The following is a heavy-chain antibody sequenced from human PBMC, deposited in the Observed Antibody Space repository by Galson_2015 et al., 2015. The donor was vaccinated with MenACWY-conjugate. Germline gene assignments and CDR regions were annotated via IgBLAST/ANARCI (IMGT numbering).Heavy chain of an antibody. Sequence: SLRLSCAASGFTFSSYAMSWVRQAPGKGLEWVSGFRGSSGSGGSTYYADSVEGRFTISRDNSKGTLYLQMNSLRAEDTAVYYCAKGSAAVRPYYFDYWGQGTVVSVSS. CDR3: AKGSAAVRPYYFDY. J-gene: IGHJ4*02. V-gene: IGHV3-23*01. D-gene: IGHD6-6*01. CDR1: GFTFSSYA. CDR2: FRGSSGSGGST.